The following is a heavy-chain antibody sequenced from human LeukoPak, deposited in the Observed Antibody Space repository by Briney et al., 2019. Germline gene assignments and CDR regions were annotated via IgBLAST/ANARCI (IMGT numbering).Heavy chain of an antibody. CDR3: VSEPNYYVSRGYCLVAKYFQH. V-gene: IGHV4-30-4*01. CDR2: IYYSGST. CDR1: FGSISSGDYY. D-gene: IGHD3-22*01. Sequence: PSETLSLTCTVSFGSISSGDYYWRRIRQPPGKGLEWIGYIYYSGSTYYNPSLKSRVTISVDTSKNQFSLKLSSVTAADTAVYYCVSEPNYYVSRGYCLVAKYFQHWRQGTLVTVSS. J-gene: IGHJ1*01.